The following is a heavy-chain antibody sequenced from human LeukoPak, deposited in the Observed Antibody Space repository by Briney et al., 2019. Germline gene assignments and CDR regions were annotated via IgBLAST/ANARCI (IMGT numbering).Heavy chain of an antibody. V-gene: IGHV3-23*01. Sequence: PGGSLRLSCAASGFTFGGCALSWVRQAPGKGLEWVAGISGDGAKTYYADSVKARFTISRDNSKNTLFLQMDRLRAEDTAVYYCARRVQPNAGPFDSWGQGTLASVS. D-gene: IGHD3-10*01. J-gene: IGHJ4*02. CDR1: GFTFGGCA. CDR2: ISGDGAKT. CDR3: ARRVQPNAGPFDS.